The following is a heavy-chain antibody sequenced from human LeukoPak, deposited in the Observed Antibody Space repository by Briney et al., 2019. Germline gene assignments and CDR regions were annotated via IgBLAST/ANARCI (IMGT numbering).Heavy chain of an antibody. CDR2: INPSGGST. CDR1: GYTFTSYY. D-gene: IGHD3-22*01. Sequence: ASVKVSCKASGYTFTSYYIHWVRQAPGQGLEWMGIINPSGGSTTYAQTFQGRVTMTRDTSTSTAYMELRSLRSDDTAVYYCARDSDYYDSSGYWGVDYWGQGTLVTVSS. CDR3: ARDSDYYDSSGYWGVDY. J-gene: IGHJ4*02. V-gene: IGHV1-46*01.